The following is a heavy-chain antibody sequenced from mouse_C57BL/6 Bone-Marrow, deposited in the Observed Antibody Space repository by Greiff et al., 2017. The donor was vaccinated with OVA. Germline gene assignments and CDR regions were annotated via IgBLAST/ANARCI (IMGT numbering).Heavy chain of an antibody. V-gene: IGHV1-9*01. Sequence: VQLQQSGAELMKPGASVRLSCKATGYTFTGYWIEWVKQRPGQGLEWIGEILPGSGSNNYNEKFKGKATFTADTSSNTAYLQLSSLTTGASAIYSCARCDYDYAGFAYWGQGTLVTVSA. CDR3: ARCDYDYAGFAY. D-gene: IGHD2-4*01. J-gene: IGHJ3*01. CDR2: ILPGSGSN. CDR1: GYTFTGYW.